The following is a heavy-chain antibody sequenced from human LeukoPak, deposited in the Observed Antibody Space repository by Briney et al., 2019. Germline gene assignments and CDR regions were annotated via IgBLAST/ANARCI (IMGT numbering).Heavy chain of an antibody. D-gene: IGHD3-22*01. Sequence: SETLSLTCTVSGGSISSGGYYWSWIRQHPGKGLEGIGYIYYSGSTYYNPSLKSRVTISVDTSKNQFSLKLSSVTAADTAVYYCARAPYYYDSSGYLSSWGQGTLVTVSS. J-gene: IGHJ5*02. CDR1: GGSISSGGYY. CDR2: IYYSGST. CDR3: ARAPYYYDSSGYLSS. V-gene: IGHV4-31*03.